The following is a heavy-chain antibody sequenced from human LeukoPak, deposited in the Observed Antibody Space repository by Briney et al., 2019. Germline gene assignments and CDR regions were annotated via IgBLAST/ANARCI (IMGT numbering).Heavy chain of an antibody. CDR1: GFTFSRYA. CDR3: ARDSTYYYDSGSSGPHYFDN. CDR2: ISGSGGST. V-gene: IGHV3-23*01. Sequence: GGSLRLSCAASGFTFSRYAMSWVRQAPGKGLEWVSAISGSGGSTYYADSVKGRFTISRDNSKNTLYLQMNSLRAEDTAVYYCARDSTYYYDSGSSGPHYFDNWGQGTLVTVSS. J-gene: IGHJ4*02. D-gene: IGHD3-10*01.